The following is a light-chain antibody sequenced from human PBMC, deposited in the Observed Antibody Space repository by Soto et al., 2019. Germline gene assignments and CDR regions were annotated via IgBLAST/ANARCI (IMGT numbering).Light chain of an antibody. CDR1: RSVLYKSNNKNH. J-gene: IGKJ5*01. V-gene: IGKV4-1*01. CDR2: WAS. Sequence: DIVMTQSPDSLAVSLGERATMNCKCSRSVLYKSNNKNHLAWYQQKPGQPPQLIIYWASTRESGVPDRFSGSGSGTDFTLTISTLQAEDVAIYHCQQYFTTPITFGQGTRLEIK. CDR3: QQYFTTPIT.